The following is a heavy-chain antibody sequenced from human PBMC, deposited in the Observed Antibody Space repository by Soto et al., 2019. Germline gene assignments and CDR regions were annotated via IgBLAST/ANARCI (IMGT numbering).Heavy chain of an antibody. D-gene: IGHD2-21*01. CDR3: VKAGVRDLIVEVPVYFDI. V-gene: IGHV3-66*01. CDR2: IYSGGST. CDR1: GFTVSTKY. J-gene: IGHJ4*02. Sequence: GGSLRLSCAASGFTVSTKYMSWVRQAPGKGLEWVSVIYSGGSTFYADSVRGRFTISRDNSKNTVNLQMNSLRAEDTAFYFCVKAGVRDLIVEVPVYFDIWGLGTLVTVSS.